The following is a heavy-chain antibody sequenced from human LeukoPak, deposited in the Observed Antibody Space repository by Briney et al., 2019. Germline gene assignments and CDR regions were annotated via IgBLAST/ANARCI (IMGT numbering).Heavy chain of an antibody. D-gene: IGHD6-19*01. CDR2: IYSGGST. Sequence: QPGGSLRLSCATPGFTFSSSSMNWVRQAPGKGLEWVSVIYSGGSTYYADSVKGRFTISRHNSKNTLYLQMNSLRAEDTAVYYCARAPEWLIFDYWGQGTLVTVSS. J-gene: IGHJ4*02. CDR3: ARAPEWLIFDY. CDR1: GFTFSSSS. V-gene: IGHV3-53*04.